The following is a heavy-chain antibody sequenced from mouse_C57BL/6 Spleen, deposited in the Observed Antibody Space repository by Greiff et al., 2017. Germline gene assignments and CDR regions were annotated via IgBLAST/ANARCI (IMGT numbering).Heavy chain of an antibody. V-gene: IGHV1-26*01. J-gene: IGHJ2*01. CDR3: ARSYGSSPPFDY. Sequence: VQLQQSGPELVKPGASVKISCKASGYTFTDYYMNWVKQSHGKSLEWIGDINPNNGGTSYNQKFKGKATLTVDKSSSTAYMELRSLTSEDSAVYYCARSYGSSPPFDYWGQGTTLTVSS. CDR1: GYTFTDYY. CDR2: INPNNGGT. D-gene: IGHD1-1*01.